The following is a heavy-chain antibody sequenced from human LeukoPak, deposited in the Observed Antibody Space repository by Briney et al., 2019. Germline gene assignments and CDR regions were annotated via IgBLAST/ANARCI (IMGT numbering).Heavy chain of an antibody. CDR1: GFTFSSYA. J-gene: IGHJ4*02. D-gene: IGHD6-19*01. CDR3: VKDSSGPFSNFDY. V-gene: IGHV3-64D*06. CDR2: ISSNGGST. Sequence: GGSLRLSCSASGFTFSSYAMHWVRQAPGKGLEYVSAISSNGGSTYYADSVKGRSTISRDNSKNTLYLQMSSLRAEDTAVYYCVKDSSGPFSNFDYWGQGTLVTVSS.